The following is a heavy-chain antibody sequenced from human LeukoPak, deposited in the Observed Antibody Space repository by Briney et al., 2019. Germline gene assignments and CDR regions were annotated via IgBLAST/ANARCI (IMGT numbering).Heavy chain of an antibody. CDR1: GYTFTSHG. CDR2: ISAYNGNT. J-gene: IGHJ6*02. CDR3: ARRPTGYYYYGMDV. V-gene: IGHV1-18*01. Sequence: ASVKVSCKASGYTFTSHGISWVRQAPGQGLEWMGWISAYNGNTNYAQKLQGRVTMTTDTSTSTAYMELRSLRSDDTAVYYCARRPTGYYYYGMDVWGQGTTVTVSS.